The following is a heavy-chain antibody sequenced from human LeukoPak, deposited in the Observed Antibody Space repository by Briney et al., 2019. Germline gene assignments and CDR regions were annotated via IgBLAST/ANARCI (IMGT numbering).Heavy chain of an antibody. CDR3: ARSPWTVGAFDI. V-gene: IGHV4-4*07. Sequence: PSETPSLTCTVSGGSISSYYWSWIRQPAGKGLEWIGRIYTSGSTNYDPSLKSRVTMSVDTSKNQFSLKLSSVTAADTAVYYCARSPWTVGAFDIWGQGTMVTVSS. D-gene: IGHD1-1*01. CDR2: IYTSGST. J-gene: IGHJ3*02. CDR1: GGSISSYY.